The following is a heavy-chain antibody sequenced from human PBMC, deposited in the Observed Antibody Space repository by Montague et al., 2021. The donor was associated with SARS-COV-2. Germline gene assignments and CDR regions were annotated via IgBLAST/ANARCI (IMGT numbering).Heavy chain of an antibody. CDR3: AKDRRAEGATIDY. J-gene: IGHJ4*02. CDR1: GFTFSSYG. CDR2: IWYDGSNK. V-gene: IGHV3-33*06. Sequence: SLRLSCAASGFTFSSYGMHWVRQAPGKGLEWVAVIWYDGSNKYYADSVKGRFTISRDNSKNTLYLQMNSLRAEDMAVFYCAKDRRAEGATIDYWGQGTLVTVSS. D-gene: IGHD1-26*01.